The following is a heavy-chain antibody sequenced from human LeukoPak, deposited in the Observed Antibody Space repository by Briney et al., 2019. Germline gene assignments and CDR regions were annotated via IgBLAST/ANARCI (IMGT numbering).Heavy chain of an antibody. Sequence: WGSLRLSCAVSGFMFSNFWMSWVRQAPGRGLEWVANIHPEGNEKYHVESVKGRFTISRDNTKNLLFLHLNGLRVEDTAVYYCARGDDFSGDHWGQGTLVTVSS. V-gene: IGHV3-7*04. D-gene: IGHD1-1*01. CDR2: IHPEGNEK. CDR1: GFMFSNFW. J-gene: IGHJ4*02. CDR3: ARGDDFSGDH.